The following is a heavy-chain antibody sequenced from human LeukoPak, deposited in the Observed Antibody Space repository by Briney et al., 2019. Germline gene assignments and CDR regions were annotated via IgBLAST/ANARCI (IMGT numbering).Heavy chain of an antibody. J-gene: IGHJ4*02. D-gene: IGHD1-26*01. CDR3: AKGGPRIVGAHIGY. Sequence: GGSLRLSCAASGFTFSSYAMHWVRQAPGKGLEWVAVISYDGSNKYYADSVKGRFTISRDNSKNTLYLQMNSLRAEDTALYYCAKGGPRIVGAHIGYWGQGTLVTVSS. CDR2: ISYDGSNK. CDR1: GFTFSSYA. V-gene: IGHV3-30-3*01.